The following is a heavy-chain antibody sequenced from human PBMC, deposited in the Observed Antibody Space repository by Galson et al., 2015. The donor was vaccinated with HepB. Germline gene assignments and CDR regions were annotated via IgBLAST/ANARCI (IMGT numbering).Heavy chain of an antibody. Sequence: SLRLSCAASGFTFSSYWMNWVRQAPGKGLVWVSRVNDDGSSTNIADSVKGRFTISRANAKNTLYVQMNSLRAEDMAVYYCARERGCSNGVCKPAAFDVWGQGTMVPVSS. CDR2: VNDDGSST. J-gene: IGHJ3*01. D-gene: IGHD2-8*01. V-gene: IGHV3-74*01. CDR1: GFTFSSYW. CDR3: ARERGCSNGVCKPAAFDV.